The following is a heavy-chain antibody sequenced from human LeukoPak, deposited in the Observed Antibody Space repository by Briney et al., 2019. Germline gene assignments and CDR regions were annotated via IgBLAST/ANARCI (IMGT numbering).Heavy chain of an antibody. Sequence: ASVKVSCKDPGYTFTGYYMHWVRQAPGQGLEWMGWINPNSGGTNYAQKFQGRVTMTRDTSISTAYMELSRLRSDNTAVYYCASVGYCSSTSCSPYNWFDPWGQGTLVTVSS. D-gene: IGHD2-2*03. CDR2: INPNSGGT. CDR3: ASVGYCSSTSCSPYNWFDP. CDR1: GYTFTGYY. V-gene: IGHV1-2*02. J-gene: IGHJ5*02.